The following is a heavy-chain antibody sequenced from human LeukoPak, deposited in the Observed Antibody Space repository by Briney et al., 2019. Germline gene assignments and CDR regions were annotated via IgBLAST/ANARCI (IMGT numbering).Heavy chain of an antibody. CDR1: GGSTSSYY. J-gene: IGHJ6*03. D-gene: IGHD5/OR15-5a*01. V-gene: IGHV4-4*07. CDR2: IYTSGST. CDR3: ARAVYVDDQDYYYYMDV. Sequence: SETLSLTCTVSGGSTSSYYWSWIRQPAGKGLEWIGRIYTSGSTNYNPSLKSRVTISVDKSKNQFSLKLSSVTAADTAVYYCARAVYVDDQDYYYYMDVWGKGTTVTVSS.